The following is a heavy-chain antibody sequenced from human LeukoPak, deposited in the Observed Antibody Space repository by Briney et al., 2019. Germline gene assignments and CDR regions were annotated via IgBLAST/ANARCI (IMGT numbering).Heavy chain of an antibody. Sequence: SQTLSLTCAISGDSVSSNIASWNWIRQSPSRGLEWLGRTYYRSKWSNDYAVFVKGRITINPDTSKNQFSLQLNSVTPEDTAVYYCARGPRPSYSYYSMDVWGKGTTVTVSS. CDR3: ARGPRPSYSYYSMDV. V-gene: IGHV6-1*01. CDR2: TYYRSKWSN. J-gene: IGHJ6*03. CDR1: GDSVSSNIAS.